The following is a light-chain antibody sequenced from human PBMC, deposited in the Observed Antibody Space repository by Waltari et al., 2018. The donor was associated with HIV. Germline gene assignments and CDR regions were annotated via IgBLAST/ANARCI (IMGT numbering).Light chain of an antibody. CDR2: RNY. CDR3: AAWDDSLSGRGV. CDR1: SSKIGSKY. Sequence: QSVLTQPPSASGTPGPRVTISCSDSSSKIGSKYVYWYQQPPGTAPKLLIYRNYQRPSGVPDRFSGSKSGTSASLASSGLRSEDEADYYCAAWDDSLSGRGVFGGGTKLTVL. J-gene: IGLJ2*01. V-gene: IGLV1-47*01.